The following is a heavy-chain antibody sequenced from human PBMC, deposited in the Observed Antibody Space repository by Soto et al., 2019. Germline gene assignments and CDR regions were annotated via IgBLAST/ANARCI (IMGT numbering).Heavy chain of an antibody. J-gene: IGHJ4*02. CDR1: GGTFSSYR. V-gene: IGHV1-69*13. CDR3: ARDSGAKLSSS. D-gene: IGHD6-13*01. Sequence: ASVKVSCKASGGTFSSYRINWVRQAPGQGLEWVGGIVPIYRTADYAQKFQGRVTITADESARTAYLEVRSLKSQDTAVYYCARDSGAKLSSSWGQGTLVTVSS. CDR2: IVPIYRTA.